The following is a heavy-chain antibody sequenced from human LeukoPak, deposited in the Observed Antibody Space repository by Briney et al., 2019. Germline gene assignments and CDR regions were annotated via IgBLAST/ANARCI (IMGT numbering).Heavy chain of an antibody. V-gene: IGHV4-59*08. J-gene: IGHJ5*02. CDR2: IYYSGST. Sequence: SETLSLTCTVSGGSISSYYWSWIRQPPGKGLEWIGYIYYSGSTNYNPSLKSRVTISVDTSKNQFSLKLTSVSAADTAVYYCAREYYYDSSAYYNCFDPWGQGTLVTVSS. D-gene: IGHD3-22*01. CDR1: GGSISSYY. CDR3: AREYYYDSSAYYNCFDP.